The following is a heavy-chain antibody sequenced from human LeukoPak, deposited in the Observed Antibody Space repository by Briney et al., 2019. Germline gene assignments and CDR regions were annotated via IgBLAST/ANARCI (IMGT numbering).Heavy chain of an antibody. V-gene: IGHV3-23*01. CDR2: ISGSGGST. CDR3: AKAHRYYYYYGMDV. CDR1: GFIFSSYS. J-gene: IGHJ6*02. Sequence: GGSLRLSCAASGFIFSSYSMNWVRQAPGKGLEWVSAISGSGGSTYDADSVKGRFTISRDNSKNTLYLQMNTLRAEDTAVYYCAKAHRYYYYYGMDVWGQGTTVTVSS.